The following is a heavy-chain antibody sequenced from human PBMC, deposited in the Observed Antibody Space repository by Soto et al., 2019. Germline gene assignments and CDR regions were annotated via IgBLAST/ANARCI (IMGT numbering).Heavy chain of an antibody. CDR2: MYNTGGT. J-gene: IGHJ6*02. D-gene: IGHD2-21*02. CDR1: GGSISSYY. Sequence: QVRLQESGPGLVKPSETLSLTCTVSGGSISSYYWSWIRQPPGKGLEWIGYMYNTGGTVYNPSLKSRVTISVDTSKNQFYLKVNSVTAADTAVYYCARDLWGYCGTDCYPLDVWGQGTTVTVSS. V-gene: IGHV4-59*01. CDR3: ARDLWGYCGTDCYPLDV.